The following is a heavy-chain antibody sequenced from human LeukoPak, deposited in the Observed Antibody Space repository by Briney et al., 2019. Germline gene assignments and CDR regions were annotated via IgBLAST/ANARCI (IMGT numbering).Heavy chain of an antibody. CDR1: GFTASSNY. J-gene: IGHJ4*02. Sequence: GGSLRLSWAASGFTASSNYMSWVRPAPGKGLEWVSLIYSGGSTYYADSVKGRFTISRDNSKNTLFLQMNSLRAEDTAVYYCPLGATIRVFDYWGQGTLVTVSS. V-gene: IGHV3-53*01. D-gene: IGHD1-26*01. CDR2: IYSGGST. CDR3: PLGATIRVFDY.